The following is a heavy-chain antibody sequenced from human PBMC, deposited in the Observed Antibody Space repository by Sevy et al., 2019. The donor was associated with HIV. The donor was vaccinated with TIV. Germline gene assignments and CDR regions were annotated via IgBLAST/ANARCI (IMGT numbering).Heavy chain of an antibody. CDR2: INPSGGST. CDR3: ARDHTVIGSNWYGAFDI. CDR1: GYTFTNYY. J-gene: IGHJ3*02. Sequence: ASVKVSCKASGYTFTNYYMHWVRQAPGQGLEWMGIINPSGGSTSYAQKFLGRLTMTRDTSTSTVYMELSSLRSEDTAVYYCARDHTVIGSNWYGAFDIWGQGTMVTVSS. V-gene: IGHV1-46*01. D-gene: IGHD6-13*01.